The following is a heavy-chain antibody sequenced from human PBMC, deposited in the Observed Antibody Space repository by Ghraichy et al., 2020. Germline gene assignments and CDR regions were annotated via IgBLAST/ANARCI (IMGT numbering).Heavy chain of an antibody. J-gene: IGHJ4*02. V-gene: IGHV3-23*01. CDR2: ISGSGEGT. CDR1: GFTFSTYA. CDR3: GKRDYSDSSAYYPLFDY. Sequence: GESLNISCAASGFTFSTYAMSWVRQAPGQGLEWVSGISGSGEGTYYADSVKGRFTISRDNSKNTLYLQMNSLRAEDPAVYYWGKRDYSDSSAYYPLFDYWVQGTLVAVSS. D-gene: IGHD3-22*01.